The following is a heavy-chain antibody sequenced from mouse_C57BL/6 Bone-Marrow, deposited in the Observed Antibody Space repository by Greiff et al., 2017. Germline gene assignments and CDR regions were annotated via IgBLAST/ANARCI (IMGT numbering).Heavy chain of an antibody. J-gene: IGHJ3*01. Sequence: EVQLQASGGDLVKPGGSLKLSCAASGFTFSSYGMSWVRQTPDKGLEWVATISSGGSYTYYPDSVKGRFTISRDNAKNTLYLQMSSLKSEDTAMYYCAIMITTFAYWGQGTLVTVSA. CDR3: AIMITTFAY. D-gene: IGHD2-4*01. CDR2: ISSGGSYT. CDR1: GFTFSSYG. V-gene: IGHV5-6*01.